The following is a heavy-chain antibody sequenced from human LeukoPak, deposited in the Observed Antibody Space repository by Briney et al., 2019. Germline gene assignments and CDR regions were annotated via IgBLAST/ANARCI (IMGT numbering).Heavy chain of an antibody. V-gene: IGHV1-69*13. CDR2: IIPIFGTA. J-gene: IGHJ5*02. D-gene: IGHD3-10*01. CDR3: ARGGDSSGSYSLNWFDP. Sequence: SVKVSCKASGGTFSSYAISWVRQAPGQGLEWMGGIIPIFGTANYAQKFQGRVTITADESTSTAYTELSSLRSEDTAVYYCARGGDSSGSYSLNWFDPWGQGTLVTVSS. CDR1: GGTFSSYA.